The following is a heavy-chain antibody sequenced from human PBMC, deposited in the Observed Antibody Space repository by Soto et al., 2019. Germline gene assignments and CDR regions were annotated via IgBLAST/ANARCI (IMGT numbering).Heavy chain of an antibody. J-gene: IGHJ4*02. CDR1: GGSFSGYY. Sequence: SETLSLTCAVYGGSFSGYYWSWIRQPPGKGLEWVWEINHSGGTTYNPSLKSRVTISVDTSKNQFSLKLSSGTAADTAVYYCARDSSGSYGYWGQASLVT. CDR2: INHSGGT. D-gene: IGHD1-26*01. CDR3: ARDSSGSYGY. V-gene: IGHV4-34*01.